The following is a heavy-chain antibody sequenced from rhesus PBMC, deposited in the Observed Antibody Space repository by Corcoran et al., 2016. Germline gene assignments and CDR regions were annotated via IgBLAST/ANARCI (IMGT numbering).Heavy chain of an antibody. CDR2: IDGNSASS. J-gene: IGHJ3*01. Sequence: QVKLQQWGEGLVTPSETLSLTCAVYGGSMSGYYYWTWIRQAPGKGLEWIGNIDGNSASSQYNPSLKNRVTISGDTSKKQFSLRLNSVTAADTAVYYCARGGQPHDAFDFWGQGLRVTVSS. D-gene: IGHD1-1*01. CDR1: GGSMSGYYY. CDR3: ARGGQPHDAFDF. V-gene: IGHV4-73*01.